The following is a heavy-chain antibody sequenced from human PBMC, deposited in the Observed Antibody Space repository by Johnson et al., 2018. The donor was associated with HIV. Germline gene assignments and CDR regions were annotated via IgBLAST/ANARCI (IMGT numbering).Heavy chain of an antibody. Sequence: VQLVESGGGLIQPGGSLRLSCAASGFTFTRHWMSWVRQAPGKGLEWVANIKQDGSEKNYVDSVKGRFTITRDNVTNSLYLQMNSLKTEDTAVDYCTTARTYFWGQGTMVTVSS. CDR3: TTARTYF. D-gene: IGHD2-8*01. CDR2: IKQDGSEK. CDR1: GFTFTRHW. J-gene: IGHJ3*01. V-gene: IGHV3-7*05.